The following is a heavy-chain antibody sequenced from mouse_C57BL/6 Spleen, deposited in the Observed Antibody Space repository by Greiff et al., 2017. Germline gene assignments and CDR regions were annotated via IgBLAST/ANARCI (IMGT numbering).Heavy chain of an antibody. CDR1: GYAFSSSW. V-gene: IGHV1-82*01. CDR2: IYPGDGDT. J-gene: IGHJ4*01. Sequence: VKLVESGPELVKPGASVKISCKASGYAFSSSWMNWVKQRPGKGLEWIGRIYPGDGDTNYNGKFKGKATLTADKASITAYMQLSSLTSEDSAVYCCAREGIGTLVGPSPMDYWGQGTSVTVSS. D-gene: IGHD2-5*01. CDR3: AREGIGTLVGPSPMDY.